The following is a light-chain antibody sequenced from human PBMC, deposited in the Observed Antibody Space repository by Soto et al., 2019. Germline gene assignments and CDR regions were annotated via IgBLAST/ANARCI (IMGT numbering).Light chain of an antibody. V-gene: IGKV1-5*03. CDR3: QQHNSYSQT. CDR1: QSISNW. J-gene: IGKJ1*01. Sequence: DIQMTQSPSTLSASVGDRVTITCRASQSISNWLAWYQQKPGKAPKLLIYKASSLESGVPSRFSGSGSGTEFPLTISSLQPDDFATYYCQQHNSYSQTFGQGTKVEIK. CDR2: KAS.